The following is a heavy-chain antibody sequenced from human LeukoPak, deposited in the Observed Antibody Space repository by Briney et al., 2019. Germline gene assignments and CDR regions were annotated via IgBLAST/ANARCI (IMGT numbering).Heavy chain of an antibody. Sequence: GGSLRLSCAVSGFTDNSNYMSCVRQAPGKALEWVSVIYTGGSTYYADSVKGRFTISRDNSKNTLYLQMNSLRAEDTAVYYCARGTTAVTAGVYWGQGTLVTVSS. CDR2: IYTGGST. J-gene: IGHJ4*02. CDR3: ARGTTAVTAGVY. V-gene: IGHV3-66*01. D-gene: IGHD4-23*01. CDR1: GFTDNSNY.